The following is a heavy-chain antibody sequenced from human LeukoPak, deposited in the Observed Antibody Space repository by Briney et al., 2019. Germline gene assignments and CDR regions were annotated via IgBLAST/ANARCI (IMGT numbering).Heavy chain of an antibody. CDR3: ARDLPALAGTRYYFDY. Sequence: SQTLSLTCAISGDSVSSNSAAWNWIRQSPSRGLEWLGRTYYRSKWYNDYAVSVKSRITINPDTSKNQFSLQLNSVTPEDTAAYYCARDLPALAGTRYYFDYWGQGTLVTVSS. V-gene: IGHV6-1*01. CDR2: TYYRSKWYN. D-gene: IGHD1-1*01. J-gene: IGHJ4*02. CDR1: GDSVSSNSAA.